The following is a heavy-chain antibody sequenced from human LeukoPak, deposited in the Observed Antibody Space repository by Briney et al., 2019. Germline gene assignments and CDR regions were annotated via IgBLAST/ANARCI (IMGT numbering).Heavy chain of an antibody. CDR1: GVSISSGSYY. CDR2: IYTSGST. D-gene: IGHD4-23*01. CDR3: ARVSYGGTYYYYYYMDV. Sequence: PSETLSLTCTVPGVSISSGSYYWSWIRQPAGKGLEWIGRIYTSGSTNYNPSLKSRVTISVDTSKNQFSLKVSSVTAADTAVYYCARVSYGGTYYYYYYMDVWGKGTTVTISS. J-gene: IGHJ6*03. V-gene: IGHV4-61*02.